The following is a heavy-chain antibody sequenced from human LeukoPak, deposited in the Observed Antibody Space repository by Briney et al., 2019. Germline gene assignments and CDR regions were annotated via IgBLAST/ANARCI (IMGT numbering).Heavy chain of an antibody. D-gene: IGHD3-10*01. CDR2: LFYDGTT. Sequence: PSETLSLTCNVFGGSINDPNYYWGWIRQSPGRTLEWIGSLFYDGTTYYNPSLKSRVTISMDKSNNHFSLNLKPVTAADTAVYYCARRRDSGSYYNTPNAFDIWGQGTMVTVSS. J-gene: IGHJ3*02. CDR1: GGSINDPNYY. V-gene: IGHV4-39*02. CDR3: ARRRDSGSYYNTPNAFDI.